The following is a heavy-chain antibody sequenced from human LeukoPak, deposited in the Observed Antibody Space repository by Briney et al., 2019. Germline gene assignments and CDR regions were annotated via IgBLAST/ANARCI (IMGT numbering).Heavy chain of an antibody. J-gene: IGHJ5*02. CDR2: IYYSGST. V-gene: IGHV4-34*09. CDR3: ASAAGDYEVNWFDP. Sequence: SETLSLTCAVYGGSFSGCYWSWIRQPPGKGLEWIGYIYYSGSTYYNPSLKSRVTISVDTSKNQFSLKLSSVTAADTAVYYCASAAGDYEVNWFDPWGQGTLVTVSS. D-gene: IGHD4-17*01. CDR1: GGSFSGCY.